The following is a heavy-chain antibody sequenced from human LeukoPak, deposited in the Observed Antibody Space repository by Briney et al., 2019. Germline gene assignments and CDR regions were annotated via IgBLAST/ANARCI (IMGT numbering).Heavy chain of an antibody. CDR1: GFTFSSYW. Sequence: GGSLRLSCAASGFTFSSYWMSWVRQAPGKGLEWVANIKEDGGEKYSVDSVKGRFTISRDNAMNSLYLEMNSLRAEDTAVYYCARDPGVVGATFLDYWGQGTLVTVSS. CDR2: IKEDGGEK. CDR3: ARDPGVVGATFLDY. V-gene: IGHV3-7*01. J-gene: IGHJ4*02. D-gene: IGHD1-26*01.